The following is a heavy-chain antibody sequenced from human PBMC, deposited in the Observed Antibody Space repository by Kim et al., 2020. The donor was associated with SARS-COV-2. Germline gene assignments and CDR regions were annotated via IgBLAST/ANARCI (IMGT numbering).Heavy chain of an antibody. CDR3: ARGGNVLRYFDWLSLEDGFDI. D-gene: IGHD3-9*01. V-gene: IGHV3-21*01. CDR2: ISSSSSYI. J-gene: IGHJ3*02. Sequence: GGSLRLSCAASGFTFSSYSMNWVRQAPGKGLAWVSSISSSSSYIYYADSVKGRFTISRDNAKNSLYLQMNSLRAEDTAVYYCARGGNVLRYFDWLSLEDGFDIWGQGTMDTVSS. CDR1: GFTFSSYS.